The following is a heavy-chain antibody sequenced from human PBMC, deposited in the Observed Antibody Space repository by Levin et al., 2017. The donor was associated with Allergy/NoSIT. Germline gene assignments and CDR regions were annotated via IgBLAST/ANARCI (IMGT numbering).Heavy chain of an antibody. CDR1: GGTFSSYA. Sequence: SVKVSCKASGGTFSSYAISWVRQAPGQGLEWMGGIIPIFGTANYAQKFQGRVTITADKSTSTAYMELSSLRSEDTAVYYCARDPRPYCIGGSCYPGWFDPWGQGTLVTVSA. CDR2: IIPIFGTA. V-gene: IGHV1-69*06. J-gene: IGHJ5*02. D-gene: IGHD2-15*01. CDR3: ARDPRPYCIGGSCYPGWFDP.